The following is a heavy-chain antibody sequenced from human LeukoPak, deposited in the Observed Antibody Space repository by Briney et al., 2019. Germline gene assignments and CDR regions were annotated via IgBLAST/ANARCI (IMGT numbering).Heavy chain of an antibody. CDR1: GDSVSGVY. CDR3: ARHPFATPFDY. V-gene: IGHV4-59*08. J-gene: IGHJ4*02. Sequence: SETLSLTCTVSGDSVSGVYWSWIRQPPGKGLEWIGYVYYSGDANYNPSLKSRVTMSLDTSKNQVSLRLSSVTAADTAVYYCARHPFATPFDYWGRGTLLTVSS. CDR2: VYYSGDA. D-gene: IGHD2-15*01.